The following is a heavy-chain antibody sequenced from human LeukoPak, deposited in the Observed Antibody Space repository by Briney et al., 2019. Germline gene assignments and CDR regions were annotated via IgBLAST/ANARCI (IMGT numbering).Heavy chain of an antibody. V-gene: IGHV3-23*01. CDR1: GFTFSSYA. Sequence: GGSLRLSCEASGFTFSSYAMSWVRQAPGKGLQWVSAISGSGGSTYYADSVKGRFTISRDNSKNTLYLQMNSLRAEDTAVYYCAKLGSGWEYYFDYWGQGTLVTVSS. D-gene: IGHD6-19*01. CDR2: ISGSGGST. CDR3: AKLGSGWEYYFDY. J-gene: IGHJ4*02.